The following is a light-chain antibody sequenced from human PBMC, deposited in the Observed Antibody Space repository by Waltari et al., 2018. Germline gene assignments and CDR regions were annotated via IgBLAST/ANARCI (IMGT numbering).Light chain of an antibody. CDR2: DNI. V-gene: IGLV1-40*01. Sequence: HWCQQLPGTAPKLLFYDNIQRPSGVRYRVSGSKSDTSASLVSTGLKAEEEAYYYGQSYDTNWGVFGGGTKLTVL. CDR3: QSYDTNWGV. J-gene: IGLJ2*01.